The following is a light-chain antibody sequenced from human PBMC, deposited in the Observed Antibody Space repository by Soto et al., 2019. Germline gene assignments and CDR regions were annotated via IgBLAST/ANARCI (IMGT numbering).Light chain of an antibody. V-gene: IGKV1-5*01. CDR2: HAY. Sequence: IQMTQSPSTLSASVGDRVTLTCRASQSISSWLAWYQQKPGKAPKLLIYHAYSLESGVPSRFSGSESGTEFTLTINSLQPDDFATYYCQQYNSYPWTFGQGTKVDI. CDR1: QSISSW. J-gene: IGKJ1*01. CDR3: QQYNSYPWT.